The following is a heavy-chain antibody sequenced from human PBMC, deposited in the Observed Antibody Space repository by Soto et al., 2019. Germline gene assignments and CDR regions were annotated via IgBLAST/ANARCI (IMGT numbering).Heavy chain of an antibody. J-gene: IGHJ4*02. CDR3: ATVYLMATITSLEY. D-gene: IGHD5-12*01. Sequence: EVQLVESGGGLVQPGGSLRLSCAASGFTFSNYWLSWVRQAPGKGLEWVANINKDGSERYYADSVDGRFTVSRDNAENSLNLQRNSLRGEGTAVYYCATVYLMATITSLEYWGQGTLVTVSS. CDR2: INKDGSER. V-gene: IGHV3-7*01. CDR1: GFTFSNYW.